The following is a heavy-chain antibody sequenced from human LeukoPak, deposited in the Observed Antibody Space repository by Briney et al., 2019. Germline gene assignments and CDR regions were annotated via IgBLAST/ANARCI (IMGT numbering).Heavy chain of an antibody. J-gene: IGHJ3*02. Sequence: SGTLSLTCTVSGGSISSYYWSWIRQPPGKGLEWIGYIYYSGSTNYNPSLKSRVTISVDTSKNQFSLKLSSVTAADTAVYYCARDRPIFGAPEDSDAFDIWGQGTMVTVSS. D-gene: IGHD3-3*01. CDR3: ARDRPIFGAPEDSDAFDI. V-gene: IGHV4-59*01. CDR2: IYYSGST. CDR1: GGSISSYY.